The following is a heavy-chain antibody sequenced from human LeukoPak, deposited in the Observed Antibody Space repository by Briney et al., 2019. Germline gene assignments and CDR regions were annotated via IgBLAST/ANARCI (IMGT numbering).Heavy chain of an antibody. Sequence: GGSLRLSCAASGITFRNFAMNWVRQAPGMGLEWVSAISGSGDSTYYADSVRGRFTISRDNSKNTLYLQMDRLRAEDTAIHYCAKDHWFEFDYWGQGTRVTVSS. CDR2: ISGSGDST. J-gene: IGHJ4*02. D-gene: IGHD3-10*01. CDR1: GITFRNFA. CDR3: AKDHWFEFDY. V-gene: IGHV3-23*01.